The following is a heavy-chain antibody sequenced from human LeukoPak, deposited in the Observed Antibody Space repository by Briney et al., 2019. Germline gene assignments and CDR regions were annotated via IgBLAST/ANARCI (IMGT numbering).Heavy chain of an antibody. CDR3: ARVVLLWFGELTNPYLDY. Sequence: GGSLRLSCAASGFTFSDYYMSWIRQAPGNGLEWVSYISSSGSTIYYADSVKGRFTISRDNAKNSLYLQMNSLRAEDTAVYYCARVVLLWFGELTNPYLDYWGQGTLVTVSS. D-gene: IGHD3-10*01. V-gene: IGHV3-11*01. CDR1: GFTFSDYY. J-gene: IGHJ4*02. CDR2: ISSSGSTI.